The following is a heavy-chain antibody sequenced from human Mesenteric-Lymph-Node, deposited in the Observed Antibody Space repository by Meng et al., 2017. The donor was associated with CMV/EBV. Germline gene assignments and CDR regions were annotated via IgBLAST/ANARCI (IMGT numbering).Heavy chain of an antibody. J-gene: IGHJ4*02. CDR2: INHSGST. D-gene: IGHD4-23*01. V-gene: IGHV4-34*01. CDR1: GGAFSGYY. CDR3: ARHQRWLKSEGGFNY. Sequence: QVQLQQWRVGLLQPQHTLSLSFAFAGGAFSGYYSSWIRQPPAKELEWIGEINHSGSTNYNPSLKSRVTISVDTSKNQFSLKLSSVTAADTAVYYCARHQRWLKSEGGFNYWGQGTLVTVSS.